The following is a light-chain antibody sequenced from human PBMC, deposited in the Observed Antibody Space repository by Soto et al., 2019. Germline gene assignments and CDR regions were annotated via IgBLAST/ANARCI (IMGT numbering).Light chain of an antibody. J-gene: IGLJ1*01. CDR1: SSNIGTNP. V-gene: IGLV1-44*01. CDR2: GND. CDR3: AAWDESLNGYV. Sequence: QSVLTQPPSASGTPGQGVTVSCSGSSSNIGTNPVDWYQQLPGTAPKLLIFGNDQRPSGVPDRFSGSKSGTSASLAISGIQSEDESDYYCAAWDESLNGYVFGSGTKVTV.